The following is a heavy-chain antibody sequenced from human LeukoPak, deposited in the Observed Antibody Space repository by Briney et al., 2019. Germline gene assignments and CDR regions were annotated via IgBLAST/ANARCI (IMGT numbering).Heavy chain of an antibody. CDR3: ARDKQWLGYFDY. CDR1: GGSISSGSYY. V-gene: IGHV4-61*02. D-gene: IGHD6-19*01. Sequence: SETLSLTCTVPGGSISSGSYYWSWIRQPAGKGLEWIGRIYTSGSTNYNPSLKSRVTISVDTSKNQFSLKLSSVTAADTAVYYCARDKQWLGYFDYWGQGTLVTVSS. CDR2: IYTSGST. J-gene: IGHJ4*02.